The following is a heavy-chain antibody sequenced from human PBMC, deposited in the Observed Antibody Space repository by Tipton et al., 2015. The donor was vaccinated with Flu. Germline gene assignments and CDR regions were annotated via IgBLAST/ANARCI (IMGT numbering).Heavy chain of an antibody. CDR2: INHSGNT. V-gene: IGHV4-34*01. CDR1: GGSFSGYN. CDR3: ARGRRPRRPVLAPPGYFDS. D-gene: IGHD2-8*01. J-gene: IGHJ4*02. Sequence: TLSLTCAVYGGSFSGYNWSWIRQPPGRGLEWIGEINHSGNTNYNPSLKSRVTVSVDTSKNQFSLILSAVTAADTAVYYCARGRRPRRPVLAPPGYFDSWGQGTLVTVSS.